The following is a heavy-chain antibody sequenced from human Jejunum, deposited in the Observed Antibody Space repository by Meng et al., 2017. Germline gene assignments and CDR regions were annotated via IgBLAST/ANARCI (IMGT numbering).Heavy chain of an antibody. CDR1: GGSITGTNW. CDR2: IYHSGTT. CDR3: ATRTRDSFDY. Sequence: VRLRDVGSVLGRPSGTLSLTCAVSGGSITGTNWWTWVRQAPGKGLVWIGEIYHSGTTNYNPSLKSRVAISADKSKNQFSLNLYSLSAADTAVYYCATRTRDSFDYWGQGSLVTVSS. V-gene: IGHV4-4*02. J-gene: IGHJ4*02. D-gene: IGHD1-7*01.